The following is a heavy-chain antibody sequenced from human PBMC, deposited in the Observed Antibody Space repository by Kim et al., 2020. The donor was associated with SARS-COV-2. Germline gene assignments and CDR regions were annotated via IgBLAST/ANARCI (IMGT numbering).Heavy chain of an antibody. CDR2: ITKDNGII. CDR3: AKGGGSGTYSGDY. CDR1: GFTFGDYT. Sequence: GGSLRLSCVGSGFTFGDYTMLWVRQAPGKGLEWVSGITKDNGIIGYVDSVRGRFTISSDNGANSLYLQMDSLRPEDTALYYCAKGGGSGTYSGDYWGQGTLVTVSS. D-gene: IGHD3-10*01. J-gene: IGHJ4*02. V-gene: IGHV3-9*01.